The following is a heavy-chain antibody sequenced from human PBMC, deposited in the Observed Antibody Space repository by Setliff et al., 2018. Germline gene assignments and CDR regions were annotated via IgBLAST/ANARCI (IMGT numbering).Heavy chain of an antibody. J-gene: IGHJ5*02. V-gene: IGHV3-23*01. CDR2: ISGSGGST. D-gene: IGHD2-15*01. CDR3: AKGPYCSGGSCYEEKGWFDP. Sequence: PGESLKISCAASGFTFSSYAMSWVRQAPGTGLEWVSAISGSGGSTYYAASVTGRFTISRDNSKNTLYLQMNSLRAEDTAVYYCAKGPYCSGGSCYEEKGWFDPWGQGTLVTVSS. CDR1: GFTFSSYA.